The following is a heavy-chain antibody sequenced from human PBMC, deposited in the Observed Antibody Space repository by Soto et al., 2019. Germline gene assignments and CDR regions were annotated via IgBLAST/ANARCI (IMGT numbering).Heavy chain of an antibody. CDR1: GGSFSGYY. CDR2: INHSGST. CDR3: ASVSPFDY. J-gene: IGHJ4*02. Sequence: AETLSLTCAVYGGSFSGYYWSWIRQPPGKGLEWIGEINHSGSTNYNPSLKSRVTISVDTSKNQFSLKLSSVTAADTAVYYCASVSPFDYWGQGTLVTVS. V-gene: IGHV4-34*01.